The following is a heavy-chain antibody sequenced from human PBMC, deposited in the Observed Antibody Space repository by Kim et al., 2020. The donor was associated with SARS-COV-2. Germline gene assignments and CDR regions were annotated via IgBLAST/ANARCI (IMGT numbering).Heavy chain of an antibody. CDR2: IHDAGST. D-gene: IGHD1-26*01. CDR1: GSSVRSSY. CDR3: SRSTVGAYFDY. J-gene: IGHJ4*02. V-gene: IGHV3-53*01. Sequence: GGSLRLSCAVSGSSVRSSYMTWVRQAPGKGLEWVSAIHDAGSTYYADSVNGRFTISRDIPKDTLYLQMNSLRADDTAVYYCSRSTVGAYFDYWGQGSLV.